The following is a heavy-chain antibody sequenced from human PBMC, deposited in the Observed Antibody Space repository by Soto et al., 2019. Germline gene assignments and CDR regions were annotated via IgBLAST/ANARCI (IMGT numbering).Heavy chain of an antibody. J-gene: IGHJ4*02. CDR1: GGSISSGGYY. D-gene: IGHD2-15*01. Sequence: QVQLQESGPGLVKPSQTLSLTCTVSGGSISSGGYYWSWIRQHPGKGLEWIGYIYYSGSTYYNPSREMRVTXXVXSXXNQFSLKLSSVTAADTAVYYCARGGGGGRQTYFRLWGQGTLVTVSS. V-gene: IGHV4-31*03. CDR3: ARGGGGGRQTYFRL. CDR2: IYYSGST.